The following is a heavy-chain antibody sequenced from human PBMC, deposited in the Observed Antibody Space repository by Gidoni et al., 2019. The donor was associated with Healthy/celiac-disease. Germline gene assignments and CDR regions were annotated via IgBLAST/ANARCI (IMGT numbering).Heavy chain of an antibody. V-gene: IGHV1-69*01. Sequence: QEQLVQSGAEGKKPGPSVKDSCKASGRTFSSYAISWVRQAPGQELEWMGGNIPIFGTANYALKFQGRVTITADESTSTAYMELSSLRSEDTAVYYCARDKGYGKNYFVYWGQGTLVTVSS. CDR3: ARDKGYGKNYFVY. D-gene: IGHD4-17*01. CDR1: GRTFSSYA. J-gene: IGHJ4*02. CDR2: NIPIFGTA.